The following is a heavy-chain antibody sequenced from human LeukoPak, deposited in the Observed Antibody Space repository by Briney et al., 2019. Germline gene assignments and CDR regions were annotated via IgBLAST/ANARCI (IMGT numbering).Heavy chain of an antibody. CDR2: IKQDGSEK. V-gene: IGHV3-7*01. Sequence: GGSLRLSCAASGFTFSSYWMSWVRQAPGKGLEWVANIKQDGSEKYYVDSVKGRFTFSRDNAKNSLYLQMNSLRAEDTAVYYCARIIVVAIFGPDYWGQGTLVTVSS. J-gene: IGHJ4*02. D-gene: IGHD1-26*01. CDR1: GFTFSSYW. CDR3: ARIIVVAIFGPDY.